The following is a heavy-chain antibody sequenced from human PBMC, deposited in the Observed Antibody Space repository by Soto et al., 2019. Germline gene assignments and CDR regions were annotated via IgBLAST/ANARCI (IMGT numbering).Heavy chain of an antibody. CDR3: AHTGYCSGGSCYSVVPWFDP. V-gene: IGHV2-5*02. CDR1: GFSLSTSGVG. D-gene: IGHD2-15*01. CDR2: IYWDDDK. Sequence: QITLKESGPTLVKPTQTLTLTCTFSGFSLSTSGVGVGWIRQPPGKALEWLALIYWDDDKRYSPSLKSMLTLAKDSCKVQVVLTMTHMDHVDTATYYCAHTGYCSGGSCYSVVPWFDPWGQGTLVTVSS. J-gene: IGHJ5*02.